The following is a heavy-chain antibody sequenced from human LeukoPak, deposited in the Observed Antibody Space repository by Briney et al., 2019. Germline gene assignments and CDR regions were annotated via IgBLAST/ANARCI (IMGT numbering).Heavy chain of an antibody. V-gene: IGHV3-7*01. CDR2: IKEDGSQK. D-gene: IGHD3-3*01. CDR3: ARDHGGKDY. J-gene: IGHJ4*02. CDR1: GFTFSDYY. Sequence: GGSLRLSCAASGFTFSDYYMSWIRQAPGKGLDWVANIKEDGSQKYYADSVKGRFTISRDNARNLLYLQMNSLRAEDTAVYYCARDHGGKDYWGQGTLVTVSS.